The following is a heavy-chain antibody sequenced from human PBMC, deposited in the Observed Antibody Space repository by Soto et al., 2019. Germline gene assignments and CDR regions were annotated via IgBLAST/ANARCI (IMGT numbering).Heavy chain of an antibody. CDR1: GFTFSSYG. D-gene: IGHD4-17*01. V-gene: IGHV3-33*01. CDR2: IWYDGSNK. J-gene: IGHJ4*02. Sequence: GGSLRLSCAASGFTFSSYGMHWVRQAPGKGLEWVAVIWYDGSNKYYADSVKGRFTISRDNSKNTLYLQMNSLRAEDTAVYYCARDGGYGDYLYLFDYWGQGTLVTVSS. CDR3: ARDGGYGDYLYLFDY.